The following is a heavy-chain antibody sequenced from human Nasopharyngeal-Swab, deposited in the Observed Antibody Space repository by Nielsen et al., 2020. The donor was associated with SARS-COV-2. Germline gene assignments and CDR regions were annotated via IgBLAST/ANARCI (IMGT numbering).Heavy chain of an antibody. CDR3: ARDGDYYYYYMDV. D-gene: IGHD3-10*01. Sequence: ESLKISCAASGFTFSSYSMNWVRQAPGKGLEWVSSISSSSSYIYYADSVKGRFTISRDSAKNSLYLQMNSLRAEDTAVYCCARDGDYYYYYMDVWGKGTTVTVSS. CDR2: ISSSSSYI. J-gene: IGHJ6*03. CDR1: GFTFSSYS. V-gene: IGHV3-21*01.